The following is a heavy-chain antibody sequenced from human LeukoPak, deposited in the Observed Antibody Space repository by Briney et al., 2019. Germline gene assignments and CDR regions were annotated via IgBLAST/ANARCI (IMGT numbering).Heavy chain of an antibody. CDR1: GFTFSSYG. V-gene: IGHV3-30*18. D-gene: IGHD3-22*01. J-gene: IGHJ4*02. CDR2: ISYDGSNK. Sequence: GGSLRLSCAASGFTFSSYGMHWVRQAPGKGLEWVAVISYDGSNKYYADSVKGRFTISRDNSKNTLYPQMNSLRAEDTAVYYCAKNPVPYDSSGYYYGYWGQGTLVTVSS. CDR3: AKNPVPYDSSGYYYGY.